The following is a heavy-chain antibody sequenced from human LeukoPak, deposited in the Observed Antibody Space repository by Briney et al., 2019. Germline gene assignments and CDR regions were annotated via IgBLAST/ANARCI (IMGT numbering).Heavy chain of an antibody. Sequence: ASVKVSCKASGYTITDYYIHWVRQAPGQGLEWLGLITPSGDNTWYAQKFHRRVTMTRDLSTSTDYLELSSLIYDDTAVYYCARDNSVGDYAWWFDPWGQGTLVTVSS. CDR3: ARDNSVGDYAWWFDP. CDR2: ITPSGDNT. V-gene: IGHV1-46*01. J-gene: IGHJ5*02. D-gene: IGHD1-26*01. CDR1: GYTITDYY.